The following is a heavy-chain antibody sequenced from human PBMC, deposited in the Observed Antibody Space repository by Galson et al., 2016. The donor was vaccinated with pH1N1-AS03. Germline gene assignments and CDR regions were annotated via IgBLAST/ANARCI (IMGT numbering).Heavy chain of an antibody. J-gene: IGHJ3*01. CDR2: FIPIFGTT. CDR3: ARNSGSLGAFDV. V-gene: IGHV1-69*05. D-gene: IGHD3-10*01. CDR1: GGTFDNHP. Sequence: SVKVSCKASGGTFDNHPINWVRQAPGQGLEWMGGFIPIFGTTNYAPKYQGRVTFTTDDSTTTVYMELSNLRSEDTAVYYCARNSGSLGAFDVWGQGTLLSVSS.